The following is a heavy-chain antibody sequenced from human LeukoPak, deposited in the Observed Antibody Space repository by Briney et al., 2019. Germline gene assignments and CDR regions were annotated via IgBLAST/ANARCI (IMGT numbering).Heavy chain of an antibody. D-gene: IGHD4-17*01. J-gene: IGHJ4*02. Sequence: GGSLRLSCAASGFIVSSNYMSWVRQAPGKGLEWVSVIYSGDTTYYADSVKGRFTISRDSSKNTLHLQVNSLRAEDTAVYYCTSYYGDYAPSFDYWGQGTLVTVSS. CDR3: TSYYGDYAPSFDY. CDR2: IYSGDTT. V-gene: IGHV3-53*01. CDR1: GFIVSSNY.